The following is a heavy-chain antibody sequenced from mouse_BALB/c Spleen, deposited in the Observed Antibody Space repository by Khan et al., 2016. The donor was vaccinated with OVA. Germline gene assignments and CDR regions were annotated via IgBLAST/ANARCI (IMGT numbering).Heavy chain of an antibody. CDR2: INPYNAGT. CDR1: GYTFTNYV. J-gene: IGHJ3*01. Sequence: VQLQQSGPELVEPGASVTMSCKASGYTFTNYVLHWVQQKPGQGLEWIGYINPYNAGTRYNEKFKGKATLTSDISATTAYMELSCLTSEDSAVYYCAREASSWDCSFPYWGQGTLVTVST. CDR3: AREASSWDCSFPY. D-gene: IGHD4-1*01. V-gene: IGHV1S136*01.